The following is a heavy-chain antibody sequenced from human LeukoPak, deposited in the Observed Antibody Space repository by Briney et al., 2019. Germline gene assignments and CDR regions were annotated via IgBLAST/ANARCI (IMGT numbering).Heavy chain of an antibody. J-gene: IGHJ5*02. CDR1: GGSISSYY. Sequence: SETLSLTCTVSGGSISSYYWSWIRQPPGKGLEWIGYICYSGSTYYNPSLKSRVTISVDTSKNQFSLKLSSVTAADTAVYYCARRWFGELTTFDPWGQGTLVTVSS. CDR3: ARRWFGELTTFDP. V-gene: IGHV4-59*08. CDR2: ICYSGST. D-gene: IGHD3-10*01.